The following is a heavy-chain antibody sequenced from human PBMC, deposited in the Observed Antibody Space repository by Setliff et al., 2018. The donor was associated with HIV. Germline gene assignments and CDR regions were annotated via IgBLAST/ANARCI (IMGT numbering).Heavy chain of an antibody. D-gene: IGHD3-22*01. J-gene: IGHJ4*02. CDR2: IHHTGRT. CDR3: ARGSSSGTDLAVL. V-gene: IGHV4-38-2*01. Sequence: SETLSFTCAVSGYSISSDYYWGWIRQPPGKGLEWIGSIHHTGRTYYNPSLKSRITISLDTSKNQYSLKLTSVTAADTAVYYCARGSSSGTDLAVLWGQGTLVTVSS. CDR1: GYSISSDYY.